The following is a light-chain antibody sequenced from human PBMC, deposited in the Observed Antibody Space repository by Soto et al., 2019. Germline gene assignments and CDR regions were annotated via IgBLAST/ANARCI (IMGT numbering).Light chain of an antibody. Sequence: EIVLTQSPGTLSLSPGERATLSCRASQSVSSNYLAWYQQKPGQAPRLLISGAAIRATGIPDRFSGSGSGTDFTLTISRLEPEDFAVYYCQQFGESQYTFGQGTKLEIK. CDR1: QSVSSNY. J-gene: IGKJ2*01. V-gene: IGKV3-20*01. CDR2: GAA. CDR3: QQFGESQYT.